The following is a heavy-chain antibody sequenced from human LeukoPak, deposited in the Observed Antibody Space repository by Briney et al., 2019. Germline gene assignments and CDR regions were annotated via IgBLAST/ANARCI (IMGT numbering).Heavy chain of an antibody. V-gene: IGHV4-39*07. CDR3: ARRILGYSSGTVDTAMVPPYLNYYMDV. CDR1: GGSISSSSYY. J-gene: IGHJ6*03. Sequence: SETLSLTCTVSGGSISSSSYYWGWIRQPPGKGLEWIGEINHSGSTNYNPSLKSRVTISVDTSKNQFSLKLSSVTAADTAVYYCARRILGYSSGTVDTAMVPPYLNYYMDVWGKGTTVTISS. D-gene: IGHD5-18*01. CDR2: INHSGST.